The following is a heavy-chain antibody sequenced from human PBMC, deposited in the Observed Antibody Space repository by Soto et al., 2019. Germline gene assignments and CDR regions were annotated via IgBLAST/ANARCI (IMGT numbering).Heavy chain of an antibody. J-gene: IGHJ4*02. CDR1: GGSISSGDYY. CDR2: IYYSGST. Sequence: QVQLQESGPGLVKPSQTLSLTCTVSGGSISSGDYYWIWIRQPPRKGLAWSGYIYYSGSTYYNPSLKSRGTISVDTSKNQFSLKLSSVYVADTAVYYFARETYYYDSKTFDYCGQGTLFTVSA. V-gene: IGHV4-30-4*01. D-gene: IGHD3-22*01. CDR3: ARETYYYDSKTFDY.